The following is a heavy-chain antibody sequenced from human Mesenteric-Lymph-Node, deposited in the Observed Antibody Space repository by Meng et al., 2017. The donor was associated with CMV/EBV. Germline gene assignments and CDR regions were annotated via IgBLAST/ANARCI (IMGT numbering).Heavy chain of an antibody. Sequence: GGSLRLSCAASGFTFNNFAMHWVRQAPGKGLEWVAVISDDGSDTYYTDSVTGRFTISRNNAKNTVYLEMNSLRPEDTAVYYCVRSSITGGFDPWGQGTLVTVSS. J-gene: IGHJ5*02. CDR1: GFTFNNFA. CDR3: VRSSITGGFDP. V-gene: IGHV3-30*04. D-gene: IGHD1-20*01. CDR2: ISDDGSDT.